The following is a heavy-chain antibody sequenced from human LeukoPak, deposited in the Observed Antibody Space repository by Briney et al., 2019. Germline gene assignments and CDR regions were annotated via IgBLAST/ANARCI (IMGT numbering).Heavy chain of an antibody. CDR1: GYTFTSYG. Sequence: ASVKVSCKASGYTFTSYGISWVRQAPGQGLEWMGWISADNGNTNYAQKFQGRVSITADKSTGTAYMELSSLRSEDTAVFYCARGEYQLLSGWLDPWGQGTLVTVSS. J-gene: IGHJ5*02. D-gene: IGHD2-2*01. CDR2: ISADNGNT. CDR3: ARGEYQLLSGWLDP. V-gene: IGHV1-18*01.